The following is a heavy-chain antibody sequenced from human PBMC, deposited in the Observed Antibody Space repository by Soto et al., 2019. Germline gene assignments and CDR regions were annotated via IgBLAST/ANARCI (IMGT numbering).Heavy chain of an antibody. D-gene: IGHD4-17*01. CDR3: ARDGYYGVTNDAFDI. CDR1: GGSISSYY. J-gene: IGHJ3*02. V-gene: IGHV4-59*01. CDR2: MFYSGST. Sequence: QVQLQESGPGLVKPSETLSLTCSVSGGSISSYYWSWIRQPPGKGLEWIGYMFYSGSTNYNPSLKSRVTISVDKSKNQFSLKLSSVTAADTAVYYCARDGYYGVTNDAFDIWGQGTMVTVSS.